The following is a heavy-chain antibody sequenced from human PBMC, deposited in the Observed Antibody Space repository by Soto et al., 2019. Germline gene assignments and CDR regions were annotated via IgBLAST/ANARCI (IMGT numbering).Heavy chain of an antibody. V-gene: IGHV3-30*18. CDR2: MSYDASNK. D-gene: IGHD5-12*01. CDR3: AKDLGYSGYDSHFDY. J-gene: IGHJ4*02. Sequence: GGSLRLSCAASGFTFSNYAIHWVRQAPGKGLEWVAVMSYDASNKYYADSVKGRFTMSRDNSKNTLYLQMHSRRAEDTAVYYCAKDLGYSGYDSHFDYWGQGTLVTVS. CDR1: GFTFSNYA.